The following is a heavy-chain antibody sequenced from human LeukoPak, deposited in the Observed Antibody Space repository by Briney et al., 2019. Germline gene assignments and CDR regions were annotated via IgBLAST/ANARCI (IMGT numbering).Heavy chain of an antibody. D-gene: IGHD2-8*01. Sequence: LSETLSLTCDVSGKSVTTGYFWAWIRPPPGKALEWIGINYHRESGHYQPSLKSRVSMAVDTSKNQFSLRLSAVTAADTAVYYCARALQYCTSGCAYLFDYWGQGTLVAVYS. CDR1: GKSVTTGYF. CDR3: ARALQYCTSGCAYLFDY. J-gene: IGHJ4*02. CDR2: NYHRESG. V-gene: IGHV4-38-2*01.